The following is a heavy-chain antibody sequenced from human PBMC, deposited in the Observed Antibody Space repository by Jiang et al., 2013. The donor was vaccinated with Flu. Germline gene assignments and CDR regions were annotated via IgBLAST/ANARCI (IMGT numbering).Heavy chain of an antibody. CDR3: AAGGYDILTGQRAAFDI. Sequence: NIKQDGSEKYYVDSVKGRFTISRDNAKNSLYLQMNSLRAEDTAVYYCAAGGYDILTGQRAAFDIWGQGTMVTVSS. V-gene: IGHV3-7*01. D-gene: IGHD3-9*01. J-gene: IGHJ3*02. CDR2: IKQDGSEK.